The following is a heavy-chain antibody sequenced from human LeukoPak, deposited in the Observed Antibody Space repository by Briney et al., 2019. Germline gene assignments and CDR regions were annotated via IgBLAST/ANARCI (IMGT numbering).Heavy chain of an antibody. CDR1: GFTFSSYG. Sequence: PGXSLGLSCAASGFTFSSYGMHWVRQAPGKGLEWVAVIWYDGSNKYYADSVKGRFTISRDNSKNTLYLQMNSLRAEDTAVYYCAKPRGYSYGPFDYWGQGTLVTVSS. V-gene: IGHV3-33*06. CDR3: AKPRGYSYGPFDY. D-gene: IGHD5-18*01. J-gene: IGHJ4*02. CDR2: IWYDGSNK.